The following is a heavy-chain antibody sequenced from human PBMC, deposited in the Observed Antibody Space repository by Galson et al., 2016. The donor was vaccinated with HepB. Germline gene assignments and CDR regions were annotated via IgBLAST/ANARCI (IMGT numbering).Heavy chain of an antibody. V-gene: IGHV1-2*02. D-gene: IGHD3-22*01. CDR3: ARETGGRYYDSSGYHNYYSWFDS. CDR1: GNTFTGHY. J-gene: IGHJ5*01. CDR2: INPKSGDT. Sequence: SVKVSCKASGNTFTGHYMHWVRQAPGQGLEWMGWINPKSGDTNYAQTFQGRVTMTRDTSISTAYMELRRLTPDDTAVYYCARETGGRYYDSSGYHNYYSWFDSWGQGTLVTVPS.